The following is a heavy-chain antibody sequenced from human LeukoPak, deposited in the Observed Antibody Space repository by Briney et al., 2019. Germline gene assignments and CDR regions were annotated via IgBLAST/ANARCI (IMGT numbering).Heavy chain of an antibody. CDR1: GYSNSSGYY. Sequence: PSETLSLTCTVSGYSNSSGYYWGWIRQPPGKGLEWIGSIYYSGSTYYNQSLKSRVTISVDTSKNQFSLKLSSVTAADTAVYYCAKGDTTWELPHDYWGQGTLVTVSS. CDR2: IYYSGST. D-gene: IGHD1-26*01. CDR3: AKGDTTWELPHDY. J-gene: IGHJ4*02. V-gene: IGHV4-38-2*02.